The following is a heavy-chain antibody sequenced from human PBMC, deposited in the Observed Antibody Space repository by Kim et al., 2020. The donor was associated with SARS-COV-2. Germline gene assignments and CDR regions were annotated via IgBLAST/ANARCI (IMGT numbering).Heavy chain of an antibody. Sequence: GGSLRLSCAASGFTFSDFWMNWVRQAPGKGLEWVANIIQDGSERYYVDSVKGRFTISNDNAKNSLYLQMNNLRVEDTAVYYCGRRSAVTAGGSWGQGTLVTVSP. CDR1: GFTFSDFW. CDR2: IIQDGSER. V-gene: IGHV3-7*01. CDR3: GRRSAVTAGGS. J-gene: IGHJ5*02. D-gene: IGHD4-17*01.